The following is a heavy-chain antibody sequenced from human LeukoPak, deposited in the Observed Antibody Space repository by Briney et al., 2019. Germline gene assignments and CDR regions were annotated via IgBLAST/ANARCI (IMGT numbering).Heavy chain of an antibody. CDR2: INHSGST. CDR1: GGSFSGYY. J-gene: IGHJ4*02. V-gene: IGHV4-34*01. CDR3: ARDDDSIGSFDY. D-gene: IGHD3-22*01. Sequence: PSETLSLTCAVYGGSFSGYYWSWIRQPPGKGLEWIGEINHSGSTNYNPSLKSRVTISVDTSKNQFSLKLSSVTAADTAVYYCARDDDSIGSFDYWGQGILVTVSS.